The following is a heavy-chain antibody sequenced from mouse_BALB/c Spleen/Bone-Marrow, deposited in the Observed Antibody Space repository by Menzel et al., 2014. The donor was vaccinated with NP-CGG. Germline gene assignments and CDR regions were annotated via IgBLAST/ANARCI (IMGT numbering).Heavy chain of an antibody. CDR1: GFTFSSFG. CDR3: ARDDGYYIRNAMDY. CDR2: ISSGTSTI. J-gene: IGHJ4*01. D-gene: IGHD2-3*01. Sequence: EVMLVESGGGLAQPGGSRKLSCAASGFTFSSFGMHWVRQAPERGLEWVAYISSGTSTIYYADTVKGRFTISRDNPKNTLFLRMTSLRSEDTAIYYCARDDGYYIRNAMDYWGQGTSVTVSS. V-gene: IGHV5-17*02.